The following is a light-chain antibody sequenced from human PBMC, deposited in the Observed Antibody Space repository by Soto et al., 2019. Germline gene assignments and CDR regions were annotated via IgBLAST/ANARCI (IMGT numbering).Light chain of an antibody. J-gene: IGLJ1*01. CDR1: SSDIGGYNF. CDR2: NVS. CDR3: NSYRTVSTYV. V-gene: IGLV2-14*03. Sequence: QSALTQPASVSGSPGQSITISCTGTSSDIGGYNFVSWYQYHPGKAPKLLIHNVSNRHSGVSSRFSGSKSGNTASLTLSGLQAEDEADYYCNSYRTVSTYVFGTGTKLTVL.